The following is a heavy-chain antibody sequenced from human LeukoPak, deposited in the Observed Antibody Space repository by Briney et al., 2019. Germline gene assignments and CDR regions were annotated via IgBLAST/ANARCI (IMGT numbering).Heavy chain of an antibody. CDR1: GYRFTSYW. J-gene: IGHJ5*02. CDR2: IFPGDSDT. D-gene: IGHD1-1*01. V-gene: IGHV5-51*01. Sequence: GEPLKISFKGSGYRFTSYWIGWVLQIPGKGLEWMGIIFPGDSDTRYSPSSQGQVTISADKSISTAYLQWSSLKASDTAMYYCARRLEPNWFDPWGQGTLVTVSS. CDR3: ARRLEPNWFDP.